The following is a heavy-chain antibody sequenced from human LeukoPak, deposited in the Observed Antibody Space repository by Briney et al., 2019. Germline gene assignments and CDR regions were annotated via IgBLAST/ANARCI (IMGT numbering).Heavy chain of an antibody. Sequence: GGSLRLSCATSGFTFSSYAMSWVRQAPGKGLEWVSVISGSGGSTYYADSVKGRFTISRDNSKDTLSVQMNSLRAEDTAIYYCAKDQSSRCSSTSCYTYYGMDVWGQGTTVTVSS. CDR1: GFTFSSYA. CDR3: AKDQSSRCSSTSCYTYYGMDV. CDR2: ISGSGGST. V-gene: IGHV3-23*01. D-gene: IGHD2-2*01. J-gene: IGHJ6*02.